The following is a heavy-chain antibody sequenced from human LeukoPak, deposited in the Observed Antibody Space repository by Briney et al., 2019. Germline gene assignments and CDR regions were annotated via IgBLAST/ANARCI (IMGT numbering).Heavy chain of an antibody. CDR1: GGSLGTFY. V-gene: IGHV4-4*07. D-gene: IGHD3-22*01. CDR3: ARAHSGFYLDA. CDR2: IHPTGST. Sequence: SETLSLTCTVSGGSLGTFYWSWIRQSAGKGLEYIGRIHPTGSTNYKPSLKSRVTMSIDTSKNQFSLTLQFVTAADTALYFCARAHSGFYLDAWGQGTLVTVSS. J-gene: IGHJ4*02.